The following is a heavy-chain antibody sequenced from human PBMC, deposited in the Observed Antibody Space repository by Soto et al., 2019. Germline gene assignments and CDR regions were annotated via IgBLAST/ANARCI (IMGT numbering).Heavy chain of an antibody. CDR1: GFTFNTYG. CDR3: ARDYDSSGYPRYYFDY. V-gene: IGHV3-33*01. Sequence: QVQLVESGGGVVQPGRSLRLSCAASGFTFNTYGMHWVRQAPGKGLEWVAIIWYDGSNKYYADSVKGRFTISRDNSKXXLYLQMNSLRAEDTAVYYCARDYDSSGYPRYYFDYWGQGTLVTVSS. J-gene: IGHJ4*02. D-gene: IGHD3-22*01. CDR2: IWYDGSNK.